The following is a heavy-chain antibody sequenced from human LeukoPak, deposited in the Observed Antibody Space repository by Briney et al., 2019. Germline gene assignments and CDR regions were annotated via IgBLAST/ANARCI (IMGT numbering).Heavy chain of an antibody. J-gene: IGHJ4*02. CDR2: IYYTGST. CDR1: GGSLSSYY. D-gene: IGHD1-26*01. CDR3: ARSGSDAGFFDY. Sequence: SETLSLTCTVSGGSLSSYYWSWIRQPPGKGLEWIGYIYYTGSTSCNPSLKSRVTISIDTSKNQFSLNLSSVTAADTAVYYCARSGSDAGFFDYWGQGTLVTVSS. V-gene: IGHV4-59*08.